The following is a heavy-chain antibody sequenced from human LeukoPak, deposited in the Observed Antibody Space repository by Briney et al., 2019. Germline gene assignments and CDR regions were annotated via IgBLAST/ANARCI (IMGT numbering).Heavy chain of an antibody. D-gene: IGHD1-20*01. J-gene: IGHJ4*02. CDR3: TTDRGISGTTDLDY. Sequence: GGSLRLSCAASGFIFTNAWMSWVRQTPGKGLEWVGRIRSKTVGGTTDYAAPVKGRFTVSRHDSKNTFYLEMNSLKTEDTAVYYCTTDRGISGTTDLDYWGQGTLVTVSS. CDR2: IRSKTVGGTT. CDR1: GFIFTNAW. V-gene: IGHV3-15*01.